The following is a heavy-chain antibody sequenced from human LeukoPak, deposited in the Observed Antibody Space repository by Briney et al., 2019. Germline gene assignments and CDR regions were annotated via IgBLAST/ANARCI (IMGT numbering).Heavy chain of an antibody. Sequence: ASVKVSCKASGYTFTSYYMHWVRQAPGQGLEWMGIINPSGGSTSYAQKFQGRVTMTRDTSISTAYMELSRLRSDDTAVYYCAREQTGTLDWGQGTLVTVSS. CDR3: AREQTGTLD. CDR2: INPSGGST. V-gene: IGHV1-46*01. J-gene: IGHJ4*02. D-gene: IGHD1-7*01. CDR1: GYTFTSYY.